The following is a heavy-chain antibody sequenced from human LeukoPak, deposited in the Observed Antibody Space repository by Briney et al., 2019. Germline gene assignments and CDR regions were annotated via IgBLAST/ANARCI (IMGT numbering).Heavy chain of an antibody. CDR1: GGSFSGYY. CDR3: ARGPIGSYYYYGMDV. J-gene: IGHJ6*02. D-gene: IGHD3-10*01. CDR2: INHSGST. V-gene: IGHV4-34*01. Sequence: SETLSLTCAVHGGSFSGYYWSWIRQPPGKGLEWIGEINHSGSTNYNPSLKSRVTISVDMSKNQFSLKLSSVTAADTAVYYCARGPIGSYYYYGMDVWGQGTTVTVSS.